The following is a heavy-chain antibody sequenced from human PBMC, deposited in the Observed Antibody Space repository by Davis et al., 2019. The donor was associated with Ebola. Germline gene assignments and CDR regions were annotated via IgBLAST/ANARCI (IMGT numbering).Heavy chain of an antibody. Sequence: MPGGSLRLSCAASGFTFSSYWMSWVRQPPGKGLEWIGSIYYSASTYYNPSLESRVSISLDTSKNQFSLKLSSVTAADTAVYYCAKRERTFDYWGQGTLVTVSS. CDR1: GFTFSSYW. CDR3: AKRERTFDY. V-gene: IGHV4-39*01. CDR2: IYYSAST. D-gene: IGHD1-1*01. J-gene: IGHJ4*02.